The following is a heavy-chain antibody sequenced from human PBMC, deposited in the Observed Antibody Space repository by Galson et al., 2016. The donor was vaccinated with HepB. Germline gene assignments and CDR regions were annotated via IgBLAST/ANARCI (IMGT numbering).Heavy chain of an antibody. D-gene: IGHD1-1*01. CDR1: GFTLSSYW. Sequence: SLRLSCAASGFTLSSYWMHWVRQAPGKGLVWVSRINGDGSYTSYADSVKGRFTISRGNAKNTLYLQMNSLRAEDTAVYYCARGTVDKPGMDVWGQGTTVTVSS. J-gene: IGHJ6*02. CDR3: ARGTVDKPGMDV. V-gene: IGHV3-74*01. CDR2: INGDGSYT.